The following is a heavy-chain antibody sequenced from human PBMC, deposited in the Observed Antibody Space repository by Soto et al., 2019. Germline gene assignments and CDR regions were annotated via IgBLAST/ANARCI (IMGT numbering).Heavy chain of an antibody. Sequence: QLQLQESGPGLVKPSETLSLTCTVSGGSISSSSYYWGWIRQPPGKGLEWIGSIYYSGITYYNPSLKGRVTTSVATSKNQFSLKLTSVTAADTAVYYCAKTTLGYYGSGSYYNPFDYWGQGTLVTVSS. CDR3: AKTTLGYYGSGSYYNPFDY. J-gene: IGHJ4*02. CDR1: GGSISSSSYY. D-gene: IGHD3-10*01. CDR2: IYYSGIT. V-gene: IGHV4-39*01.